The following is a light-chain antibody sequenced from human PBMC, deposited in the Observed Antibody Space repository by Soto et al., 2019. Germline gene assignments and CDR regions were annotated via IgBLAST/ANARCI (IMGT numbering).Light chain of an antibody. CDR3: QHYNNWPTGT. CDR2: ASS. V-gene: IGKV3-15*01. CDR1: QRLXRY. J-gene: IGKJ1*01. Sequence: TQSPAAVSVSPGESGTLSYRASQRLXRYLVWDQAQPGQAPRLLTXASSTRATAVAPRFSGGGSGKEFTLTLTSLESEELSVYYCQHYNNWPTGTFGQGTKVDIK.